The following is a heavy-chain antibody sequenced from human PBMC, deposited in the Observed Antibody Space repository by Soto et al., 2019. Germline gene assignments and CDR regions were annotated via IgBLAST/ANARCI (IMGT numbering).Heavy chain of an antibody. CDR2: MNPNSGNT. J-gene: IGHJ5*02. D-gene: IGHD4-17*01. V-gene: IGHV1-8*01. CDR1: GYTFTSYD. Sequence: ASVKVSCKASGYTFTSYDINWVRQATGQGLEYLGWMNPNSGNTAYVQKFQGRVTMTWDTSITTAYMELSSLRSEDTAVYFCARGIKYGAYSRWFDPWGQGTLVTVSS. CDR3: ARGIKYGAYSRWFDP.